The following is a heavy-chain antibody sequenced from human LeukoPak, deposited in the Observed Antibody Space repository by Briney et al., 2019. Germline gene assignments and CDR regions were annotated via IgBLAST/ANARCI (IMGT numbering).Heavy chain of an antibody. CDR3: ARGLQYGMDV. CDR2: IYYSGST. J-gene: IGHJ6*02. V-gene: IGHV4-31*03. D-gene: IGHD4-11*01. Sequence: SEALSLTCTVSGGSISSGGYYWSWIRQHPGKGLEWIGYIYYSGSTYYNPSLKSRVTISVDTSKNQFSLKLSSVTAADTAVYYCARGLQYGMDVWGQGTTVTVSS. CDR1: GGSISSGGYY.